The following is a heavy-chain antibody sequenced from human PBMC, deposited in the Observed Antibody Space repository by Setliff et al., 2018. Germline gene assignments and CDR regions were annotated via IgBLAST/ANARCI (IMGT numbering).Heavy chain of an antibody. CDR2: INPNNGGT. CDR1: GYTFTDHY. Sequence: ASVKVSCKASGYTFTDHYLYWVRQAPGQGLECMGRINPNNGGTNYAQKFQGRVTLTRDTSITTVYMEVSRLRSDDTAVYFCAREALSGYYYGEGHLDYWGQGTLVTVSS. CDR3: AREALSGYYYGEGHLDY. J-gene: IGHJ4*02. D-gene: IGHD3-22*01. V-gene: IGHV1-2*06.